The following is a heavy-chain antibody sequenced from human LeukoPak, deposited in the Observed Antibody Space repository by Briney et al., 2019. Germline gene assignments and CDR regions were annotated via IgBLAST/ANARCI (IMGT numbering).Heavy chain of an antibody. CDR2: IYYSGST. V-gene: IGHV4-31*03. Sequence: PSETPSLTCTVSGGSISSGGYYWSWIRQRPGKGLEWIGYIYYSGSTYYNPSLKSRVTISVDTSKNQFSLKLSSVTAADTAVYYCASAESSLDAFDIWGQGTMVTVSS. CDR3: ASAESSLDAFDI. J-gene: IGHJ3*02. D-gene: IGHD1-14*01. CDR1: GGSISSGGYY.